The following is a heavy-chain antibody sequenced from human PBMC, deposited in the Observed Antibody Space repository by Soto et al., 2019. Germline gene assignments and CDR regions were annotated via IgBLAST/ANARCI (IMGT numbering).Heavy chain of an antibody. CDR1: GYTFTSYG. CDR2: ISAYNGNT. CDR3: ARLFRGRPQRYFDWSTYYFDY. V-gene: IGHV1-18*01. Sequence: QVQLVQSGAEVKKPGASVKVSCKASGYTFTSYGISWVRQAPGQGLEWMGWISAYNGNTNYAQKLQGRVTMTTDTSTSTAYMELRSLRSDDTAVYYCARLFRGRPQRYFDWSTYYFDYWGQGTLVTVSS. D-gene: IGHD3-9*01. J-gene: IGHJ4*02.